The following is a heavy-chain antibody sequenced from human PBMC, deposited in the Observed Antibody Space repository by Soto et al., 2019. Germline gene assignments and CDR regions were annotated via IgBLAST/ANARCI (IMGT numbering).Heavy chain of an antibody. CDR3: ATEPNSYHSRPSG. J-gene: IGHJ4*02. V-gene: IGHV3-11*01. Sequence: PWGSLRISCASSVFTFSGYYMSWIRQAPGKGLDWVSYISSSGRTIYYADSGKGRFTISMDNAKNSLYLQMNSLRAEDTAVYYCATEPNSYHSRPSGWGQGTMVTVSS. D-gene: IGHD3-22*01. CDR2: ISSSGRTI. CDR1: VFTFSGYY.